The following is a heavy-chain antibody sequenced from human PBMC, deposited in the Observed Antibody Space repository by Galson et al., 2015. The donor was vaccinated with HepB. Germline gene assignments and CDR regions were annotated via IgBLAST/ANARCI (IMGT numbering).Heavy chain of an antibody. Sequence: SVKVSCKASGYTFTSYAMNWVRQAPGQGLEWMGWINTNTGNPTYAQGFTGRFVFSLDTSVSTAYLQISSLKAEDTAVYYCARDGAAAYCGGDCQGAFDIWGQGTMVTVSS. CDR1: GYTFTSYA. CDR3: ARDGAAAYCGGDCQGAFDI. D-gene: IGHD2-21*01. J-gene: IGHJ3*02. V-gene: IGHV7-4-1*02. CDR2: INTNTGNP.